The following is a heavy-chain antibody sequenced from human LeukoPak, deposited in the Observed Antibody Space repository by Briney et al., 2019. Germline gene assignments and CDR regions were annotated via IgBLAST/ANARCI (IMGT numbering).Heavy chain of an antibody. D-gene: IGHD5-18*01. Sequence: PSGALSLTCTVYGGSISGGGYYWSWIRQHPGKGLEWIGRIYYSGSTYYNPSLESRVTISADTSKNQFSLKLTSVTAADTAVYYCTRRSPALGYSYAWGQGTLVTVSS. V-gene: IGHV4-39*01. J-gene: IGHJ4*02. CDR1: GGSISGGGYY. CDR2: IYYSGST. CDR3: TRRSPALGYSYA.